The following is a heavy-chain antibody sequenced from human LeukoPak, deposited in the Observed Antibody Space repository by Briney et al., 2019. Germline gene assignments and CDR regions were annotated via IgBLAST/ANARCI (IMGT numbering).Heavy chain of an antibody. V-gene: IGHV3-30*18. J-gene: IGHJ4*02. D-gene: IGHD3-9*01. CDR1: GFTFSSYG. Sequence: PGGSLRLSCASSGFTFSSYGMHWVRQAPGKGLEWVAVISYDGSNKYCADSVKGRFTISRDNSKNTLYLQMNSLRADDTAVYYCAKGLRYSDNWGQGTLVTVSS. CDR3: AKGLRYSDN. CDR2: ISYDGSNK.